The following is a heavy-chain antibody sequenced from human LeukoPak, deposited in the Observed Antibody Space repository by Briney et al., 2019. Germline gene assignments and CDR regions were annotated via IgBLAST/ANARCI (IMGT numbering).Heavy chain of an antibody. V-gene: IGHV3-23*01. CDR3: AKRSSSWYYFDY. CDR2: IGGSGDST. CDR1: GFTFSRYG. Sequence: GGSLRLSCAASGFTFSRYGMSWVRQAPGKGLEWVSAIGGSGDSTYYADSVKGRFTISRDISENTLYLQMNSLRAEDTAVYYCAKRSSSWYYFDYWGQGTLVTVSS. J-gene: IGHJ4*02. D-gene: IGHD6-13*01.